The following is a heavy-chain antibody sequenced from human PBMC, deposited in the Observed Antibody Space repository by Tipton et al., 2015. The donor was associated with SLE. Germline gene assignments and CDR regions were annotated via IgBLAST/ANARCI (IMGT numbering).Heavy chain of an antibody. CDR2: VCNSGST. CDR1: GASVGTYC. J-gene: IGHJ6*02. Sequence: TLSLTCIVSGASVGTYCWNWLRQSPGKGLEWIGCVCNSGSTNYSPSLESRGTISVDTSKHQFSLELTSVTAADTAVYFCARQRLRLLSPLDAWGQGTTVFVS. D-gene: IGHD3-10*01. CDR3: ARQRLRLLSPLDA. V-gene: IGHV4-59*08.